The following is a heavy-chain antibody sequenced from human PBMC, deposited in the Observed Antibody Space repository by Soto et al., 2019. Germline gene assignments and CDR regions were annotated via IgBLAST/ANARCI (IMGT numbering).Heavy chain of an antibody. J-gene: IGHJ4*02. D-gene: IGHD1-26*01. V-gene: IGHV1-46*01. CDR1: GYTFTDYR. Sequence: QVQLVQSGAEVKEPGASVKVSCKASGYTFTDYRMHWVRQAPGQGLELMGMINPSGGSTTYAQKFSGXXPMTRDTSTTPVYMELSSLRSEDTACYYCARERGAWGQGTLVTVSS. CDR3: ARERGA. CDR2: INPSGGST.